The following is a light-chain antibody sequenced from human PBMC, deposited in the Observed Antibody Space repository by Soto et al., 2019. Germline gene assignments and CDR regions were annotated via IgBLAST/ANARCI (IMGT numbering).Light chain of an antibody. CDR3: QQSYSTPWT. J-gene: IGKJ1*01. CDR1: QSISSY. V-gene: IGKV1-39*01. CDR2: AAS. Sequence: DIQMTQSPSSLSASVGDRVTITCRASQSISSYLNWYQQKPGKAPKLLIYAASSLQSGVPSRFSGSGSGTDVTLTISSLQPADFATYYCQQSYSTPWTFGQGTKLEIK.